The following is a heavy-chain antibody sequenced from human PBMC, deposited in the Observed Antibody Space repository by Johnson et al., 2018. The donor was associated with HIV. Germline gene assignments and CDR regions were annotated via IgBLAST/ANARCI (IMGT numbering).Heavy chain of an antibody. Sequence: QVQLVESGGGVVQPGRSLRLSCAASGFTFSSYAMHWVRQAPGKGLEWVAVISYDGSNKYYADSVKGRFTISRDNSKNTLYLQMNSLRAEDTAVYYCARGSWSSGSYGIWGQGTMVTVSS. CDR1: GFTFSSYA. CDR2: ISYDGSNK. D-gene: IGHD1-26*01. J-gene: IGHJ3*01. CDR3: ARGSWSSGSYGI. V-gene: IGHV3-30*04.